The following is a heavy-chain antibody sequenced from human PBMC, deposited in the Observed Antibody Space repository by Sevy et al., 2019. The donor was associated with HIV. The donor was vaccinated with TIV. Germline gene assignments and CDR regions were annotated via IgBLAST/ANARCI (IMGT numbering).Heavy chain of an antibody. J-gene: IGHJ4*02. CDR2: INPNSGDT. Sequence: ASVKVSCKASGYTFTGYYIHWVRQAPGQGLAWMGWINPNSGDTIYAQKFEGRVTMTSDTSISTAYMELTRLTSDDTAMFYCARAEGYYFGSGSLDSWGQGTPVTVSS. D-gene: IGHD3-10*01. V-gene: IGHV1-2*02. CDR3: ARAEGYYFGSGSLDS. CDR1: GYTFTGYY.